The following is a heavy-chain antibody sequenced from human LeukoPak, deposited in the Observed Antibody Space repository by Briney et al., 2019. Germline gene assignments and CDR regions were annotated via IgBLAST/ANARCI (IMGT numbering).Heavy chain of an antibody. V-gene: IGHV4-59*02. CDR1: GGSVSSYY. CDR2: IYYSGST. Sequence: SETLSLTCTVSGGSVSSYYWSWIRQPPGKGLEWIGYIYYSGSTNYNPSLKSRVTISVDTSKNQFSLKLSSVTAADTAVYYCARVGGYYYYYYMDVWGKGTTVTVSS. D-gene: IGHD2-15*01. J-gene: IGHJ6*03. CDR3: ARVGGYYYYYYMDV.